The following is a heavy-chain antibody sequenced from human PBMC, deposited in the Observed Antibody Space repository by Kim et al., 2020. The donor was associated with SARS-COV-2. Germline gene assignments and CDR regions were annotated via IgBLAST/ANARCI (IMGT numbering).Heavy chain of an antibody. CDR3: AKDRKPDYYYYGMDV. Sequence: DPVKGRFTIYRDNSKNSLYLQMNSLRTEDTALYYCAKDRKPDYYYYGMDVWGQGTTVTVSS. V-gene: IGHV3-43*01. J-gene: IGHJ6*02.